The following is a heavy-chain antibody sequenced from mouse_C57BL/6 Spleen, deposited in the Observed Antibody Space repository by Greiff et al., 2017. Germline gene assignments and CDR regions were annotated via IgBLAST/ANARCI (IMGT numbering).Heavy chain of an antibody. Sequence: QVQLQQPGAELVRPGSSVKLSCKASGYTFTRYWMDWVKQRPGQGLEWIGNIYPSDSETHYNQKFKDKSTLPVDKSSRTAYMQRSSLTSEDSAVSYCARPGGSGYGGDMDYWGQGTSVTVSS. J-gene: IGHJ4*01. V-gene: IGHV1-61*01. CDR2: IYPSDSET. CDR1: GYTFTRYW. CDR3: ARPGGSGYGGDMDY. D-gene: IGHD1-1*01.